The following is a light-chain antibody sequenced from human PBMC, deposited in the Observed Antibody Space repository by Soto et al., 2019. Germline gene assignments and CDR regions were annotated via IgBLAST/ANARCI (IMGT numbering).Light chain of an antibody. Sequence: QSVLTQPPSASGSPGQSVTISCTGTSSDVGGYNYVSWYQQYPGKAPKLMIYEVSKRPSGVPDRFSGSKSGNTASLTVSGLQAEDEADYYCCSYAGSNILYVFGTGTKVTVL. J-gene: IGLJ1*01. CDR3: CSYAGSNILYV. CDR1: SSDVGGYNY. CDR2: EVS. V-gene: IGLV2-8*01.